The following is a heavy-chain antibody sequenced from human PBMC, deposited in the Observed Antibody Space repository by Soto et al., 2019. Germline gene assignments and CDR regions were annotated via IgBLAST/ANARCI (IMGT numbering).Heavy chain of an antibody. CDR1: AGSHISHY. Sequence: PSVTLSLTCRVSAGSHISHYGSWIRHPPGKGLEWIGYIYYSGSTTYTPSLKSRVTISVDTSKNHFSLRLSSVTAADTAVYYCARARRNGYNALPLPVDGWGHGTPVTFSS. V-gene: IGHV4-59*11. CDR2: IYYSGST. D-gene: IGHD6-25*01. J-gene: IGHJ4*01. CDR3: ARARRNGYNALPLPVDG.